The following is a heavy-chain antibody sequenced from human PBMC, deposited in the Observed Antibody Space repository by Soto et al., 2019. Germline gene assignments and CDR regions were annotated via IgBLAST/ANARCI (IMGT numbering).Heavy chain of an antibody. CDR3: ARSAIATHWFFDL. Sequence: NPXAILWLTFTVSGGPISSSSYYWGWIRQAPGKGLEWLATIYYTGYTYHNPSLKSHVTISVDTSKNQFSLKLTSVTAADTALYYCARSAIATHWFFDLWGRGTLVTVSS. V-gene: IGHV4-39*01. J-gene: IGHJ2*01. D-gene: IGHD5-18*01. CDR2: IYYTGYT. CDR1: GGPISSSSYY.